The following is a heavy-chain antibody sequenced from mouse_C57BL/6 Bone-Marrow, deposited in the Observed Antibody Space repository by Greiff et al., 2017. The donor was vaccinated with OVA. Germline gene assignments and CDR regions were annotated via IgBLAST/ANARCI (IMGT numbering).Heavy chain of an antibody. CDR2: IDPSDSYT. CDR1: GYTFTSYW. V-gene: IGHV1-69*01. Sequence: QVQLQQPGAELVMPGASVKLSCKASGYTFTSYWMHWVKQRPGQGLEWIGEIDPSDSYTNYNQKFKGKATLTVDKSSSTAYMQLSSLTAEDSAVYYCAGGIYYGNYWGQGTTLTVSS. D-gene: IGHD2-1*01. J-gene: IGHJ2*01. CDR3: AGGIYYGNY.